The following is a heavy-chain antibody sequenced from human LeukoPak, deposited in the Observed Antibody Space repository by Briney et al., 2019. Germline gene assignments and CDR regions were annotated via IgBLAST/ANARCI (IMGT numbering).Heavy chain of an antibody. CDR1: GFTFSSYA. V-gene: IGHV3-23*01. CDR3: AKGVYCSSTSCPHYYYGMDV. CDR2: ISGSGGST. J-gene: IGHJ6*02. D-gene: IGHD2-2*01. Sequence: GGSLRLSCAASGFTFSSYAMSWVRQAPGKGLEWVSAISGSGGSTYYADSVKGRFTISRDNSKNTLYLQMNSLRAEDTAVYYCAKGVYCSSTSCPHYYYGMDVWGQGTTVTVSS.